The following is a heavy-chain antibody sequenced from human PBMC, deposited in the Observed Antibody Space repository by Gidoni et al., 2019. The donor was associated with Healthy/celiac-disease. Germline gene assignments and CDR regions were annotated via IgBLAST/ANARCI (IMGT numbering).Heavy chain of an antibody. CDR2: IIPIFGTA. CDR1: GGTFSSYA. Sequence: QVQLVQSGAEVKKPGSSVKVSCKASGGTFSSYAISWVRQAPGQGLEWMGGIIPIFGTANYAQKFQGRVTITADESTSTAYMELSSLRSEDTAVYYCARGLFDVVVTPWYYCGMDVWGQGTTVTVSS. J-gene: IGHJ6*02. D-gene: IGHD2-21*02. CDR3: ARGLFDVVVTPWYYCGMDV. V-gene: IGHV1-69*01.